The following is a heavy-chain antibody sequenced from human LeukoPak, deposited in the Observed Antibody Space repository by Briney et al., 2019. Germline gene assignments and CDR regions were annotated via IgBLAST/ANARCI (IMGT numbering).Heavy chain of an antibody. CDR3: ATSGGSYWS. D-gene: IGHD1-26*01. J-gene: IGHJ5*02. CDR1: QSIVSSRY. V-gene: IGHV3-53*01. Sequence: GGSLRLSCAASQSIVSSRYMSWVRQAPGKGLEWVSIIYDGGKTYYADSVKGRFTISRENSKNTLYLQMNSLRAEDTAVYYCATSGGSYWSWGQGTLVTVSS. CDR2: IYDGGKT.